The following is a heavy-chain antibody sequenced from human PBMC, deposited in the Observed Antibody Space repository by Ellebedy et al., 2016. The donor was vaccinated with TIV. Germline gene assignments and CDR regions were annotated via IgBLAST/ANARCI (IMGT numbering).Heavy chain of an antibody. CDR3: AKGPHYYGLDV. CDR2: VSDSGRNT. Sequence: PGGSLRLSCAASGFTFSTYAMSWVRQAPGKGLEWVSGVSDSGRNTYYAESVKGRFTISRDNSKNTQYLQMNSLRAEDTAVYYCAKGPHYYGLDVWGQGTTVTVSS. J-gene: IGHJ6*02. CDR1: GFTFSTYA. V-gene: IGHV3-23*01.